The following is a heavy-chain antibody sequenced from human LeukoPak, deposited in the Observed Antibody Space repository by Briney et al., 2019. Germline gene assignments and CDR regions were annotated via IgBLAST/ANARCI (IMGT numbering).Heavy chain of an antibody. Sequence: SETLSLTCTVSGGSISSYYWSWIRQPPGKGLEWIGYIYYSGSTNYNPSLESRVTISVDTSKNQLSLKLRSVTAADTAVYYCARLSTSFDYWGQGALVTVSS. CDR2: IYYSGST. J-gene: IGHJ4*02. CDR1: GGSISSYY. V-gene: IGHV4-59*08. CDR3: ARLSTSFDY.